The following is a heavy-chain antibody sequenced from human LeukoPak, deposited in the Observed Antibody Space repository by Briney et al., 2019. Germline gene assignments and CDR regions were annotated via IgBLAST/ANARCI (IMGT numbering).Heavy chain of an antibody. Sequence: GGSLRLSCVASGFTFSSYGMHWVRQAPGKGLEWVAVISYDGSNKYYADSVKGRFTISRDNSKNTLYLQMNSLRAEDTAVYYCAKDVDAAAGTEPYFQHWGQGTLVTVSS. J-gene: IGHJ1*01. CDR2: ISYDGSNK. CDR3: AKDVDAAAGTEPYFQH. CDR1: GFTFSSYG. V-gene: IGHV3-30*18. D-gene: IGHD6-13*01.